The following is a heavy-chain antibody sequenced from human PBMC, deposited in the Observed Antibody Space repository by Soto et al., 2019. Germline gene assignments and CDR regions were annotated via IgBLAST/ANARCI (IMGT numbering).Heavy chain of an antibody. CDR3: ARDRGYYGSGSYYNVKAYYYYGMDV. J-gene: IGHJ6*02. CDR1: GGSFSGYY. V-gene: IGHV4-34*01. Sequence: SETLSLTXAVYGGSFSGYYWSWIRQPPGKGLEWIGEINHSGSTNYNPSLKSRVTISVDTSKNQFSLKLSSVTAADTAVYYCARDRGYYGSGSYYNVKAYYYYGMDVWGQGTTVTVSS. CDR2: INHSGST. D-gene: IGHD3-10*01.